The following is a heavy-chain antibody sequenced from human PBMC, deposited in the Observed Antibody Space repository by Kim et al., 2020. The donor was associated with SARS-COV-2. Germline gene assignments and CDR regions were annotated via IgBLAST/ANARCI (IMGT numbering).Heavy chain of an antibody. J-gene: IGHJ4*02. CDR1: GGSISSGGYY. D-gene: IGHD5-12*01. Sequence: SETLSLTCTVSGGSISSGGYYWSWIRQHPGKGLEWIGYIYYSGSTYYNPSLKSRVTISVDTSKNQFSLKLSSVTAADTAVYYCARGGFRDGYTFDYWGQGTLVTVSS. CDR2: IYYSGST. CDR3: ARGGFRDGYTFDY. V-gene: IGHV4-31*03.